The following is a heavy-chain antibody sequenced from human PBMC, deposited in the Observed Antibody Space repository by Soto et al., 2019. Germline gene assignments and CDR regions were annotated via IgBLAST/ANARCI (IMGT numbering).Heavy chain of an antibody. CDR2: ISSSSSTI. CDR1: GFTFSSYS. D-gene: IGHD3-3*01. V-gene: IGHV3-48*02. Sequence: PGGSLRLSCAASGFTFSSYSMNWVRQAPGKGLEWVSYISSSSSTIYYADSVKGRFTISRDNAKNSLYLQMNSLRDEDTAVYYCARDPHPVWSGYSSYYYYGMDVWGQGTTVTVSS. CDR3: ARDPHPVWSGYSSYYYYGMDV. J-gene: IGHJ6*02.